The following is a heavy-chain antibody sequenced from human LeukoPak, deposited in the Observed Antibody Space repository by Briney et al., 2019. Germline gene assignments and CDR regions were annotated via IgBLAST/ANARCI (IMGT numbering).Heavy chain of an antibody. CDR3: ARDSSSGWSWFDP. J-gene: IGHJ5*02. CDR1: GGSISSYY. Sequence: PSETLSLTCTVSGGSISSYYWSWIRQPPGKGLEWIGYIYYSGGTNYNPSLKSRVTILVDTPKNQFSLKLRSVTAADTAMYYCARDSSSGWSWFDPWGQGTLVTVSS. V-gene: IGHV4-59*01. D-gene: IGHD6-19*01. CDR2: IYYSGGT.